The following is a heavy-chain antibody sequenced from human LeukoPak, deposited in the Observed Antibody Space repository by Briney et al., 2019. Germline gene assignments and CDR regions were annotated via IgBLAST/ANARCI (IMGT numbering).Heavy chain of an antibody. CDR1: GFTFINCG. CDR2: VWYDGSNK. J-gene: IGHJ4*02. D-gene: IGHD5-18*01. CDR3: AKDRDTAMEIEY. Sequence: GRSLRLSCEASGFTFINCGMHWVRRAPGKGLEWVAVVWYDGSNKYYADSVKGRFTISRDNSKNTLYLQMNSLRAEDTAVYYCAKDRDTAMEIEYWGQGTLVTVSS. V-gene: IGHV3-33*06.